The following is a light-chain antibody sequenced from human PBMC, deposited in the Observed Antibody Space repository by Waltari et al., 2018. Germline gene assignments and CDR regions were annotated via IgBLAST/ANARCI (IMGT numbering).Light chain of an antibody. Sequence: SCRASQSVSRALAWYQQKPGQAPRLLIFGASNRAIGIPDRFSGSGSETDFSLTISRLEPEDFAVYYCQHYVRLPATFGRGTKVEIK. CDR3: QHYVRLPAT. CDR1: QSVSRA. V-gene: IGKV3-20*01. CDR2: GAS. J-gene: IGKJ1*01.